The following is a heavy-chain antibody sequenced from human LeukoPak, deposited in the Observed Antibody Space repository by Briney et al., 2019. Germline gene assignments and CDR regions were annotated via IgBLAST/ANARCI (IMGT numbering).Heavy chain of an antibody. CDR2: INHSGST. CDR3: AREGSSGRRGFDP. Sequence: SETLSLTCAVYGGSFSGYYWSWIRQPPGKGLEWIGEINHSGSTNYNPSLKSRFTISVDTSKNQFSLKLSSVTAADTAVYYCAREGSSGRRGFDPWGQGTLVTVSS. V-gene: IGHV4-34*01. J-gene: IGHJ5*02. D-gene: IGHD6-19*01. CDR1: GGSFSGYY.